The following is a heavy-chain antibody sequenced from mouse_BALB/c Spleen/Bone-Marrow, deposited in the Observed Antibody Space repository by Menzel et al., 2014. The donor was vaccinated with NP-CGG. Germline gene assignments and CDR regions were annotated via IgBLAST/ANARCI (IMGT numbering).Heavy chain of an antibody. J-gene: IGHJ3*01. CDR3: SRLYCYGNFAY. V-gene: IGHV4-1*02. CDR1: GFDFSRYW. Sequence: EVQGVESGGGLVQPGGSLKLSCAASGFDFSRYWMSWVRQAPGKGLEWIGEINPDSSTINYTPSLKDKFIISRDNAKNSLYLQMSKVRAEDTALYYCSRLYCYGNFAYWGQGTLVTVSA. D-gene: IGHD1-1*01. CDR2: INPDSSTI.